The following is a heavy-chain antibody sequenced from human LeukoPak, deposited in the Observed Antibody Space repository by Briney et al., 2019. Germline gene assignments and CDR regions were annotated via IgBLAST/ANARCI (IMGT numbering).Heavy chain of an antibody. CDR2: ISAYNGNT. J-gene: IGHJ4*02. D-gene: IGHD3-22*01. Sequence: ASVKVSCKASGYTFTSYGISWVRQARGQGLEWMGWISAYNGNTNYAQKLQGRVTMTTDTSTSTAYMELRSLRSDDTAVYYCARDSVVYYDSSGYGFDYWGQGTLVTVSS. CDR1: GYTFTSYG. CDR3: ARDSVVYYDSSGYGFDY. V-gene: IGHV1-18*01.